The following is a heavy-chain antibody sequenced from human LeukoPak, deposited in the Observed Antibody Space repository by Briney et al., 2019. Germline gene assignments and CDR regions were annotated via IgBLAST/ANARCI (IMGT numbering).Heavy chain of an antibody. CDR3: ARGALFYYYDSSGYYYNWFDP. Sequence: KTSETLSLTCAVYGGSFSGYYWSWIRQPPEKGLEWIGEINHSGSTNYNPSLKSRVTISVDTSKNQFSLKLSSVTAADTAVYYCARGALFYYYDSSGYYYNWFDPWGQGTLVTVSS. CDR2: INHSGST. V-gene: IGHV4-34*01. J-gene: IGHJ5*02. CDR1: GGSFSGYY. D-gene: IGHD3-22*01.